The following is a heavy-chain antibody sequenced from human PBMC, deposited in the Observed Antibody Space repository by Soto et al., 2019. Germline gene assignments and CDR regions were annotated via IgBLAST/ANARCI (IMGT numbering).Heavy chain of an antibody. CDR3: AKGGGGDHGY. CDR1: GFIFTTSD. D-gene: IGHD2-21*02. CDR2: ITITGDTT. Sequence: EVQLVESEGGLVQPGGSLRLSCEASGFIFTTSDMSWVRQAPGKGLEWISSITITGDTTHYADSVKGRFTISRDNSRNPVYLQMNSLGGGDTAVYYCAKGGGGDHGYWGQGTLVAVSS. V-gene: IGHV3-23*04. J-gene: IGHJ4*02.